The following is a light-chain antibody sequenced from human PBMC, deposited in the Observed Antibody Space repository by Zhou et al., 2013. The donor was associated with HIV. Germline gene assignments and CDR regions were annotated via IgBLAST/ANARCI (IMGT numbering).Light chain of an antibody. CDR3: QQYKNWPIT. J-gene: IGKJ5*01. Sequence: ETVMAQSPATLSVPPGERVTLSCRASQDITSSLAWYQQRPGQAPRLLIYGTSTRATGVPARFSGSGSGTDFTLTISSLQSEDFAIYYCQQYKNWPITFGQGTRLEIK. V-gene: IGKV3D-15*01. CDR1: QDITSS. CDR2: GTS.